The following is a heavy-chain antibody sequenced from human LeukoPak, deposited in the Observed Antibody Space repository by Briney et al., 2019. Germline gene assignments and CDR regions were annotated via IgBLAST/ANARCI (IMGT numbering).Heavy chain of an antibody. Sequence: PGGSLGLSCAASGFTFSSYGMSWVRQAPGKGLEWVSAISGSGGSTYYADSVKGRFTISRDNSKNTLYLQMNSLRAEDTAVYYCAKPGSVVVPAGFDYWGQGTLVTVSS. CDR1: GFTFSSYG. D-gene: IGHD2-2*01. V-gene: IGHV3-23*01. J-gene: IGHJ4*02. CDR3: AKPGSVVVPAGFDY. CDR2: ISGSGGST.